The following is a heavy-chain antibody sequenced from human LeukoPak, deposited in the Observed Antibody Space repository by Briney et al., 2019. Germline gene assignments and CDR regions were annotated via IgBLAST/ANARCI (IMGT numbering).Heavy chain of an antibody. Sequence: SETLSLTCTVSGYSISSGYYWGWIRQPPGKGLEWIGSIYHSGSTYYNPSLKSRVTISVDTSKNQFSLKLSSVTAADTAVYYCARDYAATPDSFDPWGQGTLVTVSS. V-gene: IGHV4-38-2*02. CDR1: GYSISSGYY. CDR2: IYHSGST. J-gene: IGHJ5*02. D-gene: IGHD2-15*01. CDR3: ARDYAATPDSFDP.